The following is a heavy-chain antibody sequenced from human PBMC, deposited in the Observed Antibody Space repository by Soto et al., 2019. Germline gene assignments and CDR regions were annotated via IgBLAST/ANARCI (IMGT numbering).Heavy chain of an antibody. J-gene: IGHJ5*02. Sequence: GGSLRLSCAASGFTFSSYTMNWVRQAPGKGLEWVSSISSSGSYIHYADSVKGRFTISRDNAKNSPFLQMDSLRAEDTAVYYCARDVETSMDGLNYFDPWGQGTLVTVSS. V-gene: IGHV3-21*01. CDR1: GFTFSSYT. D-gene: IGHD5-18*01. CDR2: ISSSGSYI. CDR3: ARDVETSMDGLNYFDP.